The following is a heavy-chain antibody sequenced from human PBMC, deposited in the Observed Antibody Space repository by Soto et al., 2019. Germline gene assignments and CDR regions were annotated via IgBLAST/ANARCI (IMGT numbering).Heavy chain of an antibody. CDR3: AKGLLWFGEFLSSFDY. J-gene: IGHJ4*02. D-gene: IGHD3-10*01. CDR2: ISYDGSNK. Sequence: ESGGGVVQPGRSLRLSCAASGFTFSSYGVHWVRQAPGKGLEWVAVISYDGSNKYYADSVKGRFTISRDNSKNTLYLQMNSLRAEDTAVYYCAKGLLWFGEFLSSFDYWGQGTLVTVSS. CDR1: GFTFSSYG. V-gene: IGHV3-30*18.